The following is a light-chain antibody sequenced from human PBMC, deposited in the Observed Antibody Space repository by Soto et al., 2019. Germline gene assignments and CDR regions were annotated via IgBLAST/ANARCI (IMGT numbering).Light chain of an antibody. CDR2: GAS. Sequence: EIVLTHSPGTLSLSPGERATLSCGASQSVTSNYLAWYQQKPGQAPRLLIFGASIRVKGIPDRFIGSGSGTDFTLTISRLEPEDFAVYYCQRYVTSLTTFGQGTKVDIK. V-gene: IGKV3-20*01. CDR3: QRYVTSLTT. CDR1: QSVTSNY. J-gene: IGKJ1*01.